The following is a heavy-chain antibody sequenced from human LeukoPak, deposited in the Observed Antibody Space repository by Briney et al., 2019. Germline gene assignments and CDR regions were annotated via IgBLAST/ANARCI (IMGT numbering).Heavy chain of an antibody. Sequence: ASVKVSCKASGYTFTVYYMHSVRHAPGQGLEWMGWINPNSGGTNYAQKFQGRVTMTRDTSISTAYMELSRLRSDDTAVYYCARGGITMVRGVPHYWGQGTGVIVSS. CDR3: ARGGITMVRGVPHY. CDR1: GYTFTVYY. V-gene: IGHV1-2*02. CDR2: INPNSGGT. D-gene: IGHD3-10*01. J-gene: IGHJ4*02.